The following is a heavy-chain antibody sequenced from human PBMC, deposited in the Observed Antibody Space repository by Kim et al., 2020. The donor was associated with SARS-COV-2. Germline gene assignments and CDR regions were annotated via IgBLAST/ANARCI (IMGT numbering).Heavy chain of an antibody. CDR3: ARGYYGSGSYGCGY. V-gene: IGHV3-48*03. CDR1: GFTFSSYE. Sequence: GGSLRFSCAASGFTFSSYEMNWVRQAPGKGLEWVSYISSSGSTIYYADSVKGRFTISRDNAKNSLYLQMNSLRAEDTAVYYCARGYYGSGSYGCGYWGQGTLVTVSS. D-gene: IGHD3-10*01. CDR2: ISSSGSTI. J-gene: IGHJ4*02.